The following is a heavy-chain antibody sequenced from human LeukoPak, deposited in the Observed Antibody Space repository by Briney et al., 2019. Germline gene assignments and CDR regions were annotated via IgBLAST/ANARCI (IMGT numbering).Heavy chain of an antibody. V-gene: IGHV4-39*01. CDR2: LYYDGTT. Sequence: PSETLSLTCSVSGGSISSSNYYWGWIRQPPGDRLEWIGTLYYDGTTYYTPSLKGRVTLSVDLSKNRFSLNLSSASAADTAVYYCARSTGITLFGVPYNWFDPWGQGTLVTVSS. CDR3: ARSTGITLFGVPYNWFDP. D-gene: IGHD3-3*01. J-gene: IGHJ5*02. CDR1: GGSISSSNYY.